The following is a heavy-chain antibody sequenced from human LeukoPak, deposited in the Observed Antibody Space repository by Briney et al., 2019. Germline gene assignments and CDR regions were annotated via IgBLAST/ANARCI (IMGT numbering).Heavy chain of an antibody. CDR2: IYTSGST. CDR3: AGGYCSGGSCSSGSSFVY. J-gene: IGHJ4*02. V-gene: IGHV4-4*07. CDR1: GGSISSYY. D-gene: IGHD2-15*01. Sequence: SETLSLTCTVSGGSISSYYWSWTRQPAGTGLEWIGRIYTSGSTNYNPSLKSRVTMSVDTSKNQFSLKQSSVTAADTAVYYCAGGYCSGGSCSSGSSFVYWGQGTLVTVSS.